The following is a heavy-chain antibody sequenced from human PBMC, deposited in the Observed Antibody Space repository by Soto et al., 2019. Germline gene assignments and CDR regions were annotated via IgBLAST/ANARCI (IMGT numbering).Heavy chain of an antibody. J-gene: IGHJ6*02. D-gene: IGHD4-17*01. Sequence: GGSLRLSCAASGFTFSNAWMNWVRQAPGKGLEWVGRIKSKTDGGTTDYAAPVKGRFTISRDDSKNTLYLQMNSLKTEDTAVYYCTTNHPTVGPDWWGYYYGMDVWGQGTTVTVSS. CDR2: IKSKTDGGTT. CDR1: GFTFSNAW. V-gene: IGHV3-15*07. CDR3: TTNHPTVGPDWWGYYYGMDV.